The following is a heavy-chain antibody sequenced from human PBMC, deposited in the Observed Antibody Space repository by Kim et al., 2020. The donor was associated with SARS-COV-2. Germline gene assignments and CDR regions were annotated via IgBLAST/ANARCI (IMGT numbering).Heavy chain of an antibody. CDR3: ARVGLSSINYYFDY. V-gene: IGHV4-59*01. D-gene: IGHD2-2*01. CDR1: GGSISSYY. J-gene: IGHJ4*02. Sequence: SETLSLTCGVSGGSISSYYWSWIRQPPGKGLEWIGYIFYSGSTNYNPSLKSRATISVDTSKNQFSLKLRSATAVETAVYFCARVGLSSINYYFDYWGKGT. CDR2: IFYSGST.